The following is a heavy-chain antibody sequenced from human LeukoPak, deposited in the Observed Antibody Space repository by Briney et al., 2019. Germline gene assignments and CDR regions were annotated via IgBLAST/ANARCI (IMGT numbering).Heavy chain of an antibody. J-gene: IGHJ4*02. CDR2: IYSGGST. CDR1: GFTVSNMY. D-gene: IGHD3-16*01. Sequence: PGGSLRLSCAASGFTVSNMYMSWVRKAPGKGLEWVSVIYSGGSTHYADSVKGRFTISRDNSKKTLYIQMNSLRAEDTAVYYCARAWGPYPYFDYWGQGTLVTVSS. V-gene: IGHV3-66*01. CDR3: ARAWGPYPYFDY.